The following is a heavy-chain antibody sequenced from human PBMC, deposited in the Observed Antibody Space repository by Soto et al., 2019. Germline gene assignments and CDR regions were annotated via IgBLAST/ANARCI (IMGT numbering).Heavy chain of an antibody. Sequence: DVQLVESGGGLVQPGGSLRLSCAASGFTFSSYSMTWVRQAPGKGLEWVSYITSTSSSLYYADSVEGRFTISRDNAKNSLYLPMSSLRDEDTAVYYCARVYYYDSSALFDPWGQGTLVTVSS. CDR2: ITSTSSSL. J-gene: IGHJ5*02. V-gene: IGHV3-48*02. D-gene: IGHD3-22*01. CDR3: ARVYYYDSSALFDP. CDR1: GFTFSSYS.